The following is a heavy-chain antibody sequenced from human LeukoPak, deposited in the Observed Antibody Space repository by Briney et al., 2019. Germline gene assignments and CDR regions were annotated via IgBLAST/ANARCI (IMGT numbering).Heavy chain of an antibody. CDR2: INPSGGST. D-gene: IGHD2-15*01. J-gene: IGHJ2*01. CDR3: ARDRDCSGGSCYSGFFDL. Sequence: ASVKVSRKASGYTFTSYSMHWVRQAPGQGLEWMGIINPSGGSTSYAQKFQGRVTMTRDTSTSTAYMELSSLRSEDTAVYYCARDRDCSGGSCYSGFFDLWGRGTLVTVSS. V-gene: IGHV1-46*01. CDR1: GYTFTSYS.